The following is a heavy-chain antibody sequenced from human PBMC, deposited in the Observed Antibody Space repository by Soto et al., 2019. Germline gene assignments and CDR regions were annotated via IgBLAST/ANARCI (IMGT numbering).Heavy chain of an antibody. CDR3: GRRGGFCRGNTCYPFDS. D-gene: IGHD2-15*01. J-gene: IGHJ4*02. Sequence: PSETLSLTCSVSGGSISISGSYWGWIRQPPGKGLEWIATIYYTGSTYYNPSLKSRVTISVDTSKNQFSLNLSSVTAADTAVYYCGRRGGFCRGNTCYPFDSGGRGALVTVS. V-gene: IGHV4-39*01. CDR1: GGSISISGSY. CDR2: IYYTGST.